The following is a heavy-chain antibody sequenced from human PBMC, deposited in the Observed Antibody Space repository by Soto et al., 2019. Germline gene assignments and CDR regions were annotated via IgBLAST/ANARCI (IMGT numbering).Heavy chain of an antibody. V-gene: IGHV1-18*04. D-gene: IGHD3-3*01. Sequence: ASVKVSCKASGYTFTSYGISWVRQAPGQGLEWMGWISAYNGNTNYARKLQGRVTMTTDTSTSTAYMELRSLRSDDTAVYYCARGYPNYDFWSGYFYYYYGMDVWGQGTTVTVSS. CDR1: GYTFTSYG. J-gene: IGHJ6*02. CDR3: ARGYPNYDFWSGYFYYYYGMDV. CDR2: ISAYNGNT.